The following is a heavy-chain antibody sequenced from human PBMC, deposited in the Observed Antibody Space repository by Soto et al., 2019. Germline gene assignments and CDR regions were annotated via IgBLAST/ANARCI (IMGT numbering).Heavy chain of an antibody. CDR3: ACLMGDRRSPIGF. D-gene: IGHD2-8*01. CDR1: GDSRSTYY. V-gene: IGHV4-59*01. Sequence: SETLSLTCTFSGDSRSTYYWSWIRQPPGKVLEWIGYISYSGNTNYNPSLKGRVTMSIDTSKNQLSLKVTSVTPADTAVYYCACLMGDRRSPIGFWGQGTQVTVSS. J-gene: IGHJ4*02. CDR2: ISYSGNT.